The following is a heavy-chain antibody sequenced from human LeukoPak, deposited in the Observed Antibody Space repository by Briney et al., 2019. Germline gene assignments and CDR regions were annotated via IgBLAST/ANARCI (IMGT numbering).Heavy chain of an antibody. CDR3: AKTYYYGSGSRSVPDAFDI. D-gene: IGHD3-10*01. J-gene: IGHJ3*02. Sequence: SETLSLTCAVYGGSFSGYYWSWIRQPPGKGLEWIGEINHSGSTNYNPSLKSRVTISVDTSKNQFSLKLSSVTAADTAVYYCAKTYYYGSGSRSVPDAFDIWGQGTMVTVSS. CDR2: INHSGST. CDR1: GGSFSGYY. V-gene: IGHV4-34*01.